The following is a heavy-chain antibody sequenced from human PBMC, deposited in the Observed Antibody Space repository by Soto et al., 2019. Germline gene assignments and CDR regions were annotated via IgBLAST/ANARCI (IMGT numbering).Heavy chain of an antibody. CDR3: ARETRIAARPTSFDY. CDR2: INPNSGGT. J-gene: IGHJ4*02. D-gene: IGHD6-6*01. Sequence: ASVKVSCKASGYTFTGYYMHWVRQAPGQGLEWMGWINPNSGGTNYAQKFQGWATMTRDTSISTAYMELSRLRSDDTAVYYCARETRIAARPTSFDYWGQGTLVTVSS. CDR1: GYTFTGYY. V-gene: IGHV1-2*04.